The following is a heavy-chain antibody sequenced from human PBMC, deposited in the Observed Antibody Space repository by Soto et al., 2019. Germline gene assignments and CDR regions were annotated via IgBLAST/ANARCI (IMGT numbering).Heavy chain of an antibody. J-gene: IGHJ4*02. D-gene: IGHD3-10*01. Sequence: PSETLSLTCTGSGGSISRYYWSWIRQPPGKGLEGIGYIFYSGSTNYNPSLRTRVTISRDTSKNQFSLKLTSVTAADTAVYFCARYRLYYDSGSFPYYFDHWGQGTLVTVSS. CDR1: GGSISRYY. V-gene: IGHV4-59*08. CDR2: IFYSGST. CDR3: ARYRLYYDSGSFPYYFDH.